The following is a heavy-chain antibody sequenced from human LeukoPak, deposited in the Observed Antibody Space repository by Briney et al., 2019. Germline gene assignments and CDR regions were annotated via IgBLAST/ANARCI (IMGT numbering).Heavy chain of an antibody. J-gene: IGHJ3*01. CDR1: GYTFSGYY. D-gene: IGHD6-19*01. CDR3: ASPRLVPLDAFDL. CDR2: INPNSGGT. V-gene: IGHV1-2*02. Sequence: RASVKVSCKASGYTFSGYYMHWVRQAPGQGLEWMGWINPNSGGTNYAQKFRGRVTMTRDTSISTAYMELSRLRSDDTAVYYCASPRLVPLDAFDLWGQGTMVTVSS.